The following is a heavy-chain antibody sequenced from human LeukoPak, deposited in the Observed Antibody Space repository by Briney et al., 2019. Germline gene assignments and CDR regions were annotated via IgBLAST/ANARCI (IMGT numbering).Heavy chain of an antibody. CDR1: GFTFDDYA. V-gene: IGHV3-9*01. D-gene: IGHD3-10*01. CDR2: ISWNSGSI. CDR3: GKERLRWLGDGAFDI. J-gene: IGHJ3*02. Sequence: GGSLRLSCAASGFTFDDYAMHWVRQAPGKGLEWVAGISWNSGSIGYADSVKGRFTISRDNAKNSLYLQMNSVRAEDTGLYYCGKERLRWLGDGAFDIWGQGTMVTVSS.